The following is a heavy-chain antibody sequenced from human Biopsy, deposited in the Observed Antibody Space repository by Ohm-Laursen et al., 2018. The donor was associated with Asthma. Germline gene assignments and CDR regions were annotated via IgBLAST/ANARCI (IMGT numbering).Heavy chain of an antibody. CDR1: GYTFIGYH. CDR3: ARGQKSPGDRWFDP. CDR2: INPNSGGT. J-gene: IGHJ5*02. Sequence: ASVKVSCKPSGYTFIGYHIHWVRQAPGQGLEWMGRINPNSGGTNYAQKFQGRVTMTSDTSISTAYMELSRLRSDDTALYYCARGQKSPGDRWFDPWGQGALVTVSS. D-gene: IGHD7-27*01. V-gene: IGHV1-2*06.